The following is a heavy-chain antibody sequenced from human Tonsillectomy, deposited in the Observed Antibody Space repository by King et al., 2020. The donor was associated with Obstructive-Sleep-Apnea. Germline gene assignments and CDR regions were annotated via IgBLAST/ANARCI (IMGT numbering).Heavy chain of an antibody. V-gene: IGHV4-59*08. Sequence: PLQESGPGLVKPSETLSLTCTVSGGSISSYYWSWIRQPPGKGLEWIGYIYNSESTSYNPSLKSRVTISVDTTKNQFSLKLSSVTAADTAVYYCARGGSAYCGGDCYSYYFDNWGQGTLVTVSS. CDR2: IYNSEST. CDR3: ARGGSAYCGGDCYSYYFDN. D-gene: IGHD2-21*02. J-gene: IGHJ4*02. CDR1: GGSISSYY.